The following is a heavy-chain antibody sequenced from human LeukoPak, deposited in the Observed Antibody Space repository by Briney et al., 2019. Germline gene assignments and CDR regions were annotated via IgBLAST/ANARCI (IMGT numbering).Heavy chain of an antibody. V-gene: IGHV3-23*01. J-gene: IGHJ4*02. CDR3: AKPQSNGWYYFDY. CDR1: GFTFSTYA. D-gene: IGHD6-19*01. CDR2: ISGSGGST. Sequence: GGSLRLSCAASGFTFSTYAMSWVRRAPGKGLEWVSAISGSGGSTYFADSVKGRFTISRDNSKNTLYLQMNSLRAEDTAVYYCAKPQSNGWYYFDYWGRGTLVTVSS.